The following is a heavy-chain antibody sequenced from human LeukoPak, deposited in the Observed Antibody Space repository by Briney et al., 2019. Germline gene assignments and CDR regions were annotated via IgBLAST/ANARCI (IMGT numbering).Heavy chain of an antibody. D-gene: IGHD4-23*01. J-gene: IGHJ4*02. CDR1: GFTFTTYT. Sequence: GGSLRLSCAASGFTFTTYTMNWVRQAPGKGLEWVSSISTGSSYIHYADSVKGRFTISRDNAKNSLYLQMNSLRAEDTAVYYCATGTEETAVVTPCYWGQGTLVTVSS. CDR3: ATGTEETAVVTPCY. CDR2: ISTGSSYI. V-gene: IGHV3-21*01.